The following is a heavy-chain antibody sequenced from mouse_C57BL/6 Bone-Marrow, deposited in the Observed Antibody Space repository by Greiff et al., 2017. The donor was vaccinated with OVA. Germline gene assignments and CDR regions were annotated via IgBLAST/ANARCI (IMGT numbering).Heavy chain of an antibody. J-gene: IGHJ1*03. V-gene: IGHV1-69*01. CDR1: GYTFTSYW. CDR3: ARRTITTVVATKYFDV. CDR2: IDPSDSYT. D-gene: IGHD1-1*01. Sequence: QVQLQQPGAELVMPGASVKLSCKASGYTFTSYWMHWVKQRPGQGLEWIGEIDPSDSYTNYNQKFKGKSTLTVDKSSSTAYMQLSSLTSEDSAVYYCARRTITTVVATKYFDVWGTGTTVTVSS.